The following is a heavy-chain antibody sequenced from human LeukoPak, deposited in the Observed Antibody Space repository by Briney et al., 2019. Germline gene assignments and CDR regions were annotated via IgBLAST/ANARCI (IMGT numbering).Heavy chain of an antibody. J-gene: IGHJ3*02. CDR2: IRYDGSNK. D-gene: IGHD3-10*01. Sequence: GGSLTLSCAASGFTFSSYGMHWVRQAPGQGLEWVAFIRYDGSNKDYADYVKGRFTISRDNSKNTLYLQMNSLRAEDTAVYYCATGSERFGEEANMHAFDIWGQGTMVTVSS. CDR3: ATGSERFGEEANMHAFDI. V-gene: IGHV3-30*02. CDR1: GFTFSSYG.